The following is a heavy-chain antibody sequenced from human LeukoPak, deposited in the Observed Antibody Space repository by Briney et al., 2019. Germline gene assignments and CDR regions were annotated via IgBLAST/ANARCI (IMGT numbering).Heavy chain of an antibody. CDR1: GFSFSSYA. CDR3: AKAPVTSCRGAFCYPFDY. J-gene: IGHJ4*02. D-gene: IGHD2-15*01. Sequence: GGTLRLSCATSGFSFSSYAMSWVRQAPGKGLEWVSAMSSSDDGGYYAASVRGRFTISRDTSRSTLYLQMNSLRAEDAAVYYCAKAPVTSCRGAFCYPFDYWGQGTLVTVSS. CDR2: MSSSDDGG. V-gene: IGHV3-23*01.